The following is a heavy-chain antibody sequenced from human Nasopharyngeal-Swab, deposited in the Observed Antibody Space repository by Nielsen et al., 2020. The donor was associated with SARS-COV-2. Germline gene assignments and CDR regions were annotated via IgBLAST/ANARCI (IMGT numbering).Heavy chain of an antibody. D-gene: IGHD3-16*01. J-gene: IGHJ4*02. CDR1: GYTFTGHY. CDR3: ARNDEVVRFGVDY. Sequence: ASVKVSCKASGYTFTGHYIHWVRQAPGQGLEWMGRINPNSGGTNYAQKFQGRVTMTRDTSITTAYMELSRLRSDDTAVYYCARNDEVVRFGVDYWGQGTLVTVSS. CDR2: INPNSGGT. V-gene: IGHV1-2*06.